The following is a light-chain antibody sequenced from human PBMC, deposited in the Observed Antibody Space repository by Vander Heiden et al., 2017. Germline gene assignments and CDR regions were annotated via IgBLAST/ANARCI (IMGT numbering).Light chain of an antibody. CDR1: SSHAGSYDS. Sequence: QFSLPQPRSVSGSPGQSVTIPCTGTSSHAGSYDSVSWYQQHPGKAPNLMIYDVSKRPSGVPDLFSGSKSGTTASLTISVLQAEDDADYYCCSYAGSYTQVFGGGTKLTVL. V-gene: IGLV2-11*01. CDR3: CSYAGSYTQV. J-gene: IGLJ3*02. CDR2: DVS.